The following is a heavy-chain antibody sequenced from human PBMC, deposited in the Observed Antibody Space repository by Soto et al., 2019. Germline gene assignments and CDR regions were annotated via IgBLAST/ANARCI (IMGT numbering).Heavy chain of an antibody. V-gene: IGHV4-34*01. CDR3: ARGTLSASSTSCNLYSFDY. CDR1: GGSFSGYY. J-gene: IGHJ4*02. Sequence: QVQLQQWGAGLLKPSETLSLTCAVYGGSFSGYYWSWIRQPPGKGLEWIGEINHSGSTNYNPSLKSRVTISVDTFKTQFSLKLRSATPAHTAVYYCARGTLSASSTSCNLYSFDYWGQGTLVTVSS. CDR2: INHSGST. D-gene: IGHD2-2*01.